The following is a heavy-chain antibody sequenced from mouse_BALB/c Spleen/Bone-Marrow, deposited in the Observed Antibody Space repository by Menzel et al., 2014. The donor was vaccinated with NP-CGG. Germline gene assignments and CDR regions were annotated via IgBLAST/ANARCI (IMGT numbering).Heavy chain of an antibody. CDR2: ISNGGGST. V-gene: IGHV5-12-2*01. CDR1: GFTFSSYS. J-gene: IGHJ4*01. D-gene: IGHD2-14*01. Sequence: EVKLVESGGGLVQPGGSLKLSCTASGFTFSSYSMSWVRQTPEKRLEWVAYISNGGGSTYYPDAVEGRFTISRDNAKNSLYLQMSSLKSDDTAIYYCTRHGEVRRFYYALDYWGQGTSVTVSS. CDR3: TRHGEVRRFYYALDY.